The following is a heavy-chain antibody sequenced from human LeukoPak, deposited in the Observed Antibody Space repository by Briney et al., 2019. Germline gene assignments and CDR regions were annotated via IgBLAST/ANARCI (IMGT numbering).Heavy chain of an antibody. D-gene: IGHD3-10*01. CDR2: IIPMFEAT. CDR3: ATFRRIHGSGLAVRYSWLDP. Sequence: ASVKVSCKASGYTFTGYYMHWVRQAPGQGLEWMGGIIPMFEATNYAQKFQDRVSITADESTSTAYMELSSLRPEDTAVYYCATFRRIHGSGLAVRYSWLDPWGQGALVTVSS. V-gene: IGHV1-69*13. J-gene: IGHJ5*02. CDR1: GYTFTGYY.